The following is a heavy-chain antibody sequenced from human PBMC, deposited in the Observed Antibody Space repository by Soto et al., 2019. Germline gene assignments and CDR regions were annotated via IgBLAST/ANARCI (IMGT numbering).Heavy chain of an antibody. CDR2: IWYDGSNK. D-gene: IGHD6-13*01. CDR1: GFTFSSYG. Sequence: QVQLVESGGGVVQPGRSLRLSCAASGFTFSSYGMHWVRQAPGKGLEWVAVIWYDGSNKYYADSVKGRFTISRDNSKNTLYLQMNSLRAEDTAVYYCARALAAADYYYGMDVWGQGTTVTVSS. V-gene: IGHV3-33*01. J-gene: IGHJ6*02. CDR3: ARALAAADYYYGMDV.